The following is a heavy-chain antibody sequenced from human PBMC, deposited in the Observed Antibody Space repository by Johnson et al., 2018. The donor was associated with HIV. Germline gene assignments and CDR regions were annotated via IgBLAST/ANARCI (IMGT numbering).Heavy chain of an antibody. D-gene: IGHD6-13*01. Sequence: QVQLVESGGGVVQPGGSLRLSCAASGFTFSSYGMHWVRQAPGKGLEWVAFIRYDGSNKYYADSVKGRVTISRDNSKNTLYLQMNSLRAEDTAVYYCAKSYSSSWYTDAFFIWGQGTMVTVSS. CDR2: IRYDGSNK. V-gene: IGHV3-30*02. CDR3: AKSYSSSWYTDAFFI. J-gene: IGHJ3*02. CDR1: GFTFSSYG.